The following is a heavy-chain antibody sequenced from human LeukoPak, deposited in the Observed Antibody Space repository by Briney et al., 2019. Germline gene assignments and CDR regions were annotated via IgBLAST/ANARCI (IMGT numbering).Heavy chain of an antibody. V-gene: IGHV1-46*01. CDR2: INPSGGGT. CDR3: AREWGTGWNY. Sequence: GASVKVSCKASGGTFSSYAISWVRQAPGQGLEWMGIINPSGGGTSYAQKFQGRVTMTRDTSTSTVYMELSSLRSEDTAVYYCAREWGTGWNYWGQGTLVTVSS. J-gene: IGHJ4*02. D-gene: IGHD6-25*01. CDR1: GGTFSSYA.